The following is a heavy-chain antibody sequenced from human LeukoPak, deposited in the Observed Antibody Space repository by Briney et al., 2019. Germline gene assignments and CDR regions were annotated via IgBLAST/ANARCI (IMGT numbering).Heavy chain of an antibody. D-gene: IGHD1-26*01. CDR3: ARVFIEWELDY. CDR1: GFTVSSNS. CDR2: ISSSGSTI. J-gene: IGHJ4*02. V-gene: IGHV3-48*04. Sequence: GGSLRLSCTVSGFTVSSNSMSWVRQAPGKGLEWVSYISSSGSTIYYADSVKGRFTISRDNAKNSLYLQMNSLRAEDTAVYYCARVFIEWELDYWGQGTLVTVSS.